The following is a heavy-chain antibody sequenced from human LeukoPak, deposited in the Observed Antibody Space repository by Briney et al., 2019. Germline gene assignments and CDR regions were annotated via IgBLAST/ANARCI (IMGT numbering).Heavy chain of an antibody. Sequence: SETLSLTCSVSGGSINSDYWNWIRQPPGKGLEWIGYIYYSGSTNYNPSLKSRVTISVDTSKNQFSLKLSSVTAADTAVYYCAREKTDNRIVGATDDAFDIWGQGTMVTVSS. CDR1: GGSINSDY. J-gene: IGHJ3*02. D-gene: IGHD1-26*01. CDR2: IYYSGST. V-gene: IGHV4-59*01. CDR3: AREKTDNRIVGATDDAFDI.